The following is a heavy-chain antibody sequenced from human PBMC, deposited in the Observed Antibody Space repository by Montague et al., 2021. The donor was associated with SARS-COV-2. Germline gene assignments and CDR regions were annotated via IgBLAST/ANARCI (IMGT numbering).Heavy chain of an antibody. Sequence: SETRSLTCAVYGGSFSGYYWTWIRQPPGKGLEWIGEINHSGSTNYNPSLKSRVTISVDTSKNQFSLKLRSVTAADTAVYYCARGQPPRITFGGIISYGVDVWGQGTTVTVSS. V-gene: IGHV4-34*01. J-gene: IGHJ6*02. CDR2: INHSGST. CDR3: ARGQPPRITFGGIISYGVDV. CDR1: GGSFSGYY. D-gene: IGHD3-16*02.